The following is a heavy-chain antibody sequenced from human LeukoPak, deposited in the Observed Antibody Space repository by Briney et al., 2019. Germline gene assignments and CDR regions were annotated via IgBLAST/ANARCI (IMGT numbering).Heavy chain of an antibody. CDR1: GVAFSNAW. Sequence: GGSLRLSCAASGVAFSNAWMTWVRQAPGRGLEWVGRIKSKIDGGTTDYATPVKGRFTISRDDSKNTLYLQMNSLKTEDTAVYHCTTVQRGGGSFDYWGQGTLVTVSS. V-gene: IGHV3-15*01. J-gene: IGHJ4*02. CDR2: IKSKIDGGTT. CDR3: TTVQRGGGSFDY. D-gene: IGHD1-1*01.